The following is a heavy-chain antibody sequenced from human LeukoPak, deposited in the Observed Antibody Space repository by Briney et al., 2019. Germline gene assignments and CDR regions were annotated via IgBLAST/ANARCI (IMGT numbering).Heavy chain of an antibody. Sequence: SGPTLVNPTQTLTLTCTFSGFSLSTSGVGVGWIRQPPGKALEWLALIYWDDDKRYSPSLKSRLTITKDTSKNQVVLTMTNMDPVDTATYYCAHRRLGGSYSVYYFDYWGQGTLVTVSS. J-gene: IGHJ4*02. CDR1: GFSLSTSGVG. D-gene: IGHD1-26*01. CDR2: IYWDDDK. CDR3: AHRRLGGSYSVYYFDY. V-gene: IGHV2-5*02.